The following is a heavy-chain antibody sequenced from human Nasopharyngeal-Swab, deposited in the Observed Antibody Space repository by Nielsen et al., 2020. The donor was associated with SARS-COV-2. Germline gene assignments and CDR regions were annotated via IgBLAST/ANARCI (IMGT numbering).Heavy chain of an antibody. Sequence: GESLKISCAASGFTFSSYAMSWVRQAPGKGLEWVSAISGSGGSTYYADSVKGRFTISRDNSKNTLYLQMNSLRAEDTAVYYCAKGHSSSWPDYYYYGMDVWGQGTTVTASS. CDR1: GFTFSSYA. CDR3: AKGHSSSWPDYYYYGMDV. J-gene: IGHJ6*02. D-gene: IGHD6-13*01. CDR2: ISGSGGST. V-gene: IGHV3-23*01.